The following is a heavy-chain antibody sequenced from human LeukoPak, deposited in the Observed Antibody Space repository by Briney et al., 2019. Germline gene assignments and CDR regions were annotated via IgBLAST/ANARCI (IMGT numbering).Heavy chain of an antibody. J-gene: IGHJ4*02. CDR3: ARGGGYSYGSFDY. CDR1: GFTFSTYE. V-gene: IGHV3-48*03. D-gene: IGHD5-18*01. Sequence: GGSLRLSCAASGFTFSTYEINWVRQAPGKGLEWLSHISTSGSSIHYADSVKGRFTISRDNAKNSLYLQMNSLRAEDTAVYYCARGGGYSYGSFDYWGQGTLVTVSS. CDR2: ISTSGSSI.